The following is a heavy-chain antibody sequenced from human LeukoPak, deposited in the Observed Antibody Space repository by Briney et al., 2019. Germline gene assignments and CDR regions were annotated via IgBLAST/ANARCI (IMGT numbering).Heavy chain of an antibody. CDR2: ISGSGGST. J-gene: IGHJ4*02. V-gene: IGHV3-23*01. D-gene: IGHD2-2*01. CDR3: AKAQPRMCKFCSIYFDY. Sequence: GGSLRLSCAASGFTFSSYAMSWVRQAPGKGLEWVSAISGSGGSTYYADSVKGRFTISRDNSKNTLYLQMNSLRAEDMAVYYCAKAQPRMCKFCSIYFDYWGQGTLVTVSS. CDR1: GFTFSSYA.